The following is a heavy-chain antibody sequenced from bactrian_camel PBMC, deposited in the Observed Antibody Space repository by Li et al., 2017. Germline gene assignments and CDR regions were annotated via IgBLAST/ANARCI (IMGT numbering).Heavy chain of an antibody. CDR3: AASTTVGCTFVAAQYRY. D-gene: IGHD3*01. Sequence: VQLVESGGGSVQAGGSLRLACTYSKNSGEYCMGWFRQAPRKEREAVANLNVDYNCTAVVNSVKGRFSISRDIASRTLYLQMNSLKPEDTAIYYCAASTTVGCTFVAAQYRYWGQGTQVTVS. J-gene: IGHJ4*01. CDR1: KNSGEYC. V-gene: IGHV3-3*01. CDR2: LNVDYNCT.